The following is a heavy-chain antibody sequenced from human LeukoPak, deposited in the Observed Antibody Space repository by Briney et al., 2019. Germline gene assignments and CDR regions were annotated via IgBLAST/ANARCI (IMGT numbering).Heavy chain of an antibody. CDR1: GFTFSSDA. Sequence: PGRSLRLSCAVSGFTFSSDAMSWVRQAPAKGLEWCSAISGSGGTTYYADSVTGRFTISRDNSKNTLYLQMNSLRAEDTAVYYCAKDTYTWNYGWFDPWGQGPLVTVSS. D-gene: IGHD1-7*01. CDR3: AKDTYTWNYGWFDP. J-gene: IGHJ5*02. CDR2: ISGSGGTT. V-gene: IGHV3-23*01.